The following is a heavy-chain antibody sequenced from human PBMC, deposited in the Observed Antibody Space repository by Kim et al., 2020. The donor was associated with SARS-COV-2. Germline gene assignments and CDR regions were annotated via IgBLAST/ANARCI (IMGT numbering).Heavy chain of an antibody. Sequence: GGSLRLSCAASGFTFSSYEMNWVRQAPGKGLEWVSYISSSGSTIYYTDSVKGRITISRVNAKNSLYLQMNSPRAEDTAVYYCARDYMTDSSGYHDTFEIWGQGTMLTVSS. CDR3: ARDYMTDSSGYHDTFEI. J-gene: IGHJ3*02. D-gene: IGHD3-22*01. CDR2: ISSSGSTI. V-gene: IGHV3-48*03. CDR1: GFTFSSYE.